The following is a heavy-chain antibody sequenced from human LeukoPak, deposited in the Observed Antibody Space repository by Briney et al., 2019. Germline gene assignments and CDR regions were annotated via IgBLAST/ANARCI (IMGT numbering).Heavy chain of an antibody. CDR3: TRAPRQAWFDP. V-gene: IGHV4-59*01. CDR1: GGSISSFY. Sequence: PSETLSLTCSVSGGSISSFYCSWIRQPPGKGLEWIGYTSYSGSTNYNPSLKSRVTMSDDTSRKQFSLRLTSVTAADTAVYYCTRAPRQAWFDPWGQGTLVTVSS. J-gene: IGHJ5*02. CDR2: TSYSGST.